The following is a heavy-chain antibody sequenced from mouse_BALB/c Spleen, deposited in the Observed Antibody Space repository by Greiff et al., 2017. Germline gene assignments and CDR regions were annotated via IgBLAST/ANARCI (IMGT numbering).Heavy chain of an antibody. CDR1: GFNIKDYY. J-gene: IGHJ3*01. V-gene: IGHV14-4*02. CDR2: IDPENGDT. CDR3: DPYGKGAWFAY. D-gene: IGHD2-1*01. Sequence: VQLQQSGAELVRSGASVKLSCTASGFNIKDYYMHWVKQRPEQGLEWIGWIDPENGDTEYAPKFQGKATMTADTSSNTAYLQLSSLTSEDTAVYYCDPYGKGAWFAYWGQGTLVTVSA.